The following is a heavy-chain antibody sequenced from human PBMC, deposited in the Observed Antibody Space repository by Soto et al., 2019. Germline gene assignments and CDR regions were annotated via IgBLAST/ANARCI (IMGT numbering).Heavy chain of an antibody. CDR3: ARGIAPLYYYDSSGYPNY. J-gene: IGHJ4*02. CDR1: GYTFTSYD. CDR2: MNPNSGNT. D-gene: IGHD3-22*01. Sequence: ASVKVSCKAAGYTFTSYDINWGRQATGQGLEWMGWMNPNSGNTGYAQKFQGRVTMTRNTSISTAYMELSSLRSEDTAVYYCARGIAPLYYYDSSGYPNYWGQGTLVTVSS. V-gene: IGHV1-8*01.